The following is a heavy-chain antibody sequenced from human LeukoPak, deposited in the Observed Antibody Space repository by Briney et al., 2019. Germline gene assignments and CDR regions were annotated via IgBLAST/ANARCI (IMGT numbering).Heavy chain of an antibody. J-gene: IGHJ3*02. CDR3: ARVTMIVVVIDAFDI. D-gene: IGHD3-22*01. CDR2: ISAYNGNT. Sequence: ASVKVSCKASGYTFTSYGISWVRQAPGQGLEWMGWISAYNGNTNYAQKLQGRVTMTTDTSTSTAYMELGSLRSDDTAVYYCARVTMIVVVIDAFDIWGQGTMVTVSS. V-gene: IGHV1-18*01. CDR1: GYTFTSYG.